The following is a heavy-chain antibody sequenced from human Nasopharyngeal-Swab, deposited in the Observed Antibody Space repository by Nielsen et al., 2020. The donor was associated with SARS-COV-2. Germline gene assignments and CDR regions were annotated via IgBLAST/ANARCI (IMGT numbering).Heavy chain of an antibody. D-gene: IGHD5-24*01. V-gene: IGHV4-39*01. CDR1: HGSISSSSYY. Sequence: LRLSCTVSHGSISSSSYYWGWIRQPPGKGLEWIGSISYSGSTYYNPSLKSRVSISVDTSNNQFALKLSSVTAADTAGYYCETGNNYYYMDVWGKGTTVTVSS. CDR2: ISYSGST. CDR3: ETGNNYYYMDV. J-gene: IGHJ6*03.